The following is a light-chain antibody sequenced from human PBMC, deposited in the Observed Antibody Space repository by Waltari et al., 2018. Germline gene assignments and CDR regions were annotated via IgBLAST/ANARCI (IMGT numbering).Light chain of an antibody. CDR1: QSISSW. CDR2: KAS. J-gene: IGKJ1*01. Sequence: DIQMTQSPSTLSASVGDRVTITCRASQSISSWLAWYEQKPGTAPKLLIYKASSLETGVPSRFSGSGSGTDFTLTLSSLQPDDFATYYCQQYNSYPWTFGQGTNVEIK. CDR3: QQYNSYPWT. V-gene: IGKV1-5*03.